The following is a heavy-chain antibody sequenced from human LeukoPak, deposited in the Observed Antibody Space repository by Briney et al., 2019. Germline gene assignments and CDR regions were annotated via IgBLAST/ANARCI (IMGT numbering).Heavy chain of an antibody. J-gene: IGHJ3*02. CDR1: GYSISNGYY. V-gene: IGHV4-38-2*02. D-gene: IGHD3-22*01. CDR3: TRYYYDNSGYSVENPWTFDI. CDR2: MYHTGST. Sequence: SETLSLTCTVSGYSISNGYYWGWIRQPPGKGLEWIGSMYHTGSTFYNPSLKSRVTMSVDTSKNQFSLKLRSVTAADTAVYYCTRYYYDNSGYSVENPWTFDIWGQGTMVTVSS.